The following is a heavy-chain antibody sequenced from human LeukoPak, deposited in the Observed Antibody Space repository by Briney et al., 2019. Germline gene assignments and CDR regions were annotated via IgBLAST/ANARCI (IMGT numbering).Heavy chain of an antibody. CDR2: IKEDGSEK. D-gene: IGHD2-8*01. CDR1: GFTFSDYY. CDR3: AKWRRHQSEFDL. Sequence: PGGSLRLSCAASGFTFSDYYMTWVRQAPGKGLEWVANIKEDGSEKDYVDSVKGRFTVSRDNAKNSIFLQMNSLRVEDTAMYYCAKWRRHQSEFDLWGQGTLVTVSS. V-gene: IGHV3-7*01. J-gene: IGHJ5*02.